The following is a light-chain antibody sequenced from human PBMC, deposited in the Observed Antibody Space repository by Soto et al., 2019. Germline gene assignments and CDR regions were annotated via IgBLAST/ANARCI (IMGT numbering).Light chain of an antibody. CDR1: QSVLYSSXXXXX. Sequence: DIVMTQSPDSLAVSLGERATINCKSSQSVLYSSXXXXXSAWYQQKPGQPPKLLIYWASTRESGVPDRFSGSGSGTDFTLTISSLQAEDVEVYYCQQYYSTPITFGQGTRLEI. CDR2: WAS. V-gene: IGKV4-1*01. J-gene: IGKJ5*01. CDR3: QQYYSTPIT.